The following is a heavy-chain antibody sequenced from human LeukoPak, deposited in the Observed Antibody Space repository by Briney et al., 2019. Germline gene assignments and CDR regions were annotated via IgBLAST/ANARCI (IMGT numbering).Heavy chain of an antibody. D-gene: IGHD1-26*01. V-gene: IGHV3-30*02. J-gene: IGHJ4*02. CDR1: GFTFSSYE. CDR3: ASGGSYFDY. Sequence: GGSLRLSCAASGFTFSSYEMNWVRQAPGKGLEWVTFIRYDGSNKDYADSVKGRFTISRDNSNNTLYLQMNSLRAEDTAVYYCASGGSYFDYWGQGTLVTVSS. CDR2: IRYDGSNK.